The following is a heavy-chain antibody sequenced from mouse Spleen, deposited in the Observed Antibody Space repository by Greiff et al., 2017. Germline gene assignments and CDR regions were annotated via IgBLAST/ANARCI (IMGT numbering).Heavy chain of an antibody. D-gene: IGHD4-1*01. V-gene: IGHV5-4*02. Sequence: EVQLVESGGGLVKPGGSLKLSCAASGFTFSDYYMYWVRQTPEKRLEWVATISDGGSYTYYPDSVKGRFTISRDNAKNNLYLQMSSLKSEDTAMYYCARDRSWDEGFAYWGQGTLVTVSA. CDR2: ISDGGSYT. CDR1: GFTFSDYY. J-gene: IGHJ3*01. CDR3: ARDRSWDEGFAY.